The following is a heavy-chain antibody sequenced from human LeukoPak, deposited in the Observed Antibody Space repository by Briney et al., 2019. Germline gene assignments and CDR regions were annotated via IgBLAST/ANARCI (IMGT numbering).Heavy chain of an antibody. CDR1: GGSFSSYY. Sequence: SETLSLTCAVYGGSFSSYYWSWIRQPPGKGLEWIGYIYHSGSTYYNPSLKSRVTISVDRSKNQFSLKLSSVTAADTAVYYCARDSGGRNWFDPWGQGTLVTVSS. D-gene: IGHD3-10*01. V-gene: IGHV4-59*12. CDR2: IYHSGST. J-gene: IGHJ5*02. CDR3: ARDSGGRNWFDP.